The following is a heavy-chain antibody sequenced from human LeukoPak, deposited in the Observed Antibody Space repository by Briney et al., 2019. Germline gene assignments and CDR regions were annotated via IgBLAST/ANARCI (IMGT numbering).Heavy chain of an antibody. CDR2: VYYSGRT. V-gene: IGHV4-59*12. CDR3: ARGPAKARRWEY. Sequence: PSESLSLTCTVSGGSISPYYWSWIRQPPGKGLEWIGYVYYSGRTTYNPTLRSRVTIPVDRSKHQFSLKLSSVTAADTAVYYCARGPAKARRWEYWGQGTLVTVSS. D-gene: IGHD1-26*01. CDR1: GGSISPYY. J-gene: IGHJ4*02.